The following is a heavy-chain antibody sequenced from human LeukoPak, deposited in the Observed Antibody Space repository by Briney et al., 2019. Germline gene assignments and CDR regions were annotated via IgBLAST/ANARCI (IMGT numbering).Heavy chain of an antibody. D-gene: IGHD2/OR15-2a*01. J-gene: IGHJ6*02. V-gene: IGHV3-74*01. CDR3: APHLSVIVPSAQYGMDF. Sequence: GGSLRLSCAASGFTFSSYWMHWVRQAPGKGLVWVSRINSDGRNINYADSVKGRFTISGDNAKNMLYPQMNSLRAEDTAVYYCAPHLSVIVPSAQYGMDFWGQGTTVTVSS. CDR1: GFTFSSYW. CDR2: INSDGRNI.